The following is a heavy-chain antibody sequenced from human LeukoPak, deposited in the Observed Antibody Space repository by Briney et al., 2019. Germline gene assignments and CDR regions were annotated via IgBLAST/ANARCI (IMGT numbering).Heavy chain of an antibody. CDR3: ARTPDY. V-gene: IGHV3-9*01. D-gene: IGHD1/OR15-1a*01. J-gene: IGHJ4*02. CDR2: ISWNSGSI. CDR1: GFTFDGYA. Sequence: GGSLRLSCAASGFTFDGYAMHWVRQAPGKGLEWVSGISWNSGSIGYADSVKGRFTISRDNAKNSLYLQMNSLRAEDTALYYCARTPDYWGQGTLVTVSS.